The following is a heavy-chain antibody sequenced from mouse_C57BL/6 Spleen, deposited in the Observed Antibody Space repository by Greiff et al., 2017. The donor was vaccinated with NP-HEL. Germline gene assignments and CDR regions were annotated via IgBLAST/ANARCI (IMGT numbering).Heavy chain of an antibody. CDR3: ARCYYGSSSWFAY. V-gene: IGHV1-80*01. D-gene: IGHD1-1*01. CDR2: IYPGDGDT. J-gene: IGHJ3*01. CDR1: GYAFSSYW. Sequence: QVQLKQSGAELVKPGASVKISCKASGYAFSSYWMNWVKQRPGKGLEWIGQIYPGDGDTNYNGKFKGKATLTADKSSSTAYMQLSSLTSEDSAVYFCARCYYGSSSWFAYWGQGTLVTVSA.